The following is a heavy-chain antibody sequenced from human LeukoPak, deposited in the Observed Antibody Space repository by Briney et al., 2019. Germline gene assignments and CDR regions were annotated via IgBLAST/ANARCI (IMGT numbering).Heavy chain of an antibody. CDR2: IKPNGSEK. CDR1: GFPFSSYW. J-gene: IGHJ4*02. Sequence: GGSLRLSCAASGFPFSSYWMSWVRQAPGKGLESVANIKPNGSEKSSVDSVKGRFTISRYNAKDSLYLQMHSLRAEDTAVYYCARGQMAGYWGQGTLVTVS. CDR3: ARGQMAGY. V-gene: IGHV3-7*05. D-gene: IGHD5-24*01.